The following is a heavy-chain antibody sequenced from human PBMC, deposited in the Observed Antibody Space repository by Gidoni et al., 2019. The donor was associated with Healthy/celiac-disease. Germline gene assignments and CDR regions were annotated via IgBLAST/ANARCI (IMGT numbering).Heavy chain of an antibody. CDR3: ARDGYCSGGSCYSSWFGP. D-gene: IGHD2-15*01. CDR2: IYSGGST. J-gene: IGHJ5*02. V-gene: IGHV3-53*01. Sequence: VQLVAPGGGLLQPGGSLRLYCAASGFTVSSNSMSWVRQATGKGLEWVPGIYSGGSTYYAGSGRGRFTISRENSKNTLYLQMSSLRAEDTAVYYCARDGYCSGGSCYSSWFGPWGQGTLVTVSS. CDR1: GFTVSSNS.